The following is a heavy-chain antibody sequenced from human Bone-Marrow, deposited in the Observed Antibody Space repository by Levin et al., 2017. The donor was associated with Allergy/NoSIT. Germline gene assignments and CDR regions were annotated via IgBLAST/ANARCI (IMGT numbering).Heavy chain of an antibody. D-gene: IGHD6-13*01. CDR2: IKSKTDGGTT. V-gene: IGHV3-15*01. Sequence: GESLKISCAASGFTFSNAWMSWVRQAPGKGLEWVGRIKSKTDGGTTDYAAPVKGRFTISRDDSKNTLYLQMNSLKTEDTAVYYCTTGSGVAAAGTYYYYYMDVWGKGTTVTVSS. CDR3: TTGSGVAAAGTYYYYYMDV. J-gene: IGHJ6*03. CDR1: GFTFSNAW.